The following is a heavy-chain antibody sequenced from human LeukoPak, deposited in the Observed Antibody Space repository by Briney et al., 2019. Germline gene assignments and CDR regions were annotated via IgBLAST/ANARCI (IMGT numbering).Heavy chain of an antibody. Sequence: PGRSLRLSCAASGFTFSSYAMHWVRQAPGKGLEWVAVISYNGSNKYYAVSVKGRFTISRDNSKNTLYLQMNSLRAEDTAVYYCARGRGYSYGYVDYWGQGTLVTVSS. CDR2: ISYNGSNK. CDR3: ARGRGYSYGYVDY. V-gene: IGHV3-30-3*01. D-gene: IGHD5-18*01. J-gene: IGHJ4*02. CDR1: GFTFSSYA.